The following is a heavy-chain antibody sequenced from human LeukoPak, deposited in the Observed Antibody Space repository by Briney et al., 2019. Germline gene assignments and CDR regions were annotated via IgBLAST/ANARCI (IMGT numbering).Heavy chain of an antibody. J-gene: IGHJ4*02. D-gene: IGHD6-19*01. V-gene: IGHV4-59*01. CDR3: ARDLKMGYSSGRYSWGTGSSNDY. CDR2: IYYSGST. CDR1: GGSISSYY. Sequence: SETLSLTCTVSGGSISSYYWSWIRQPPGKGLEWIGYIYYSGSTNYNPSLKSRVTISVDTSKNQFSLRLGSVTAADTAVYYCARDLKMGYSSGRYSWGTGSSNDYWGQGTLVTVSS.